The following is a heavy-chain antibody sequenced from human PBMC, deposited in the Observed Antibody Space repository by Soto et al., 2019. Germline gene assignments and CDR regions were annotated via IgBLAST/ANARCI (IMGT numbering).Heavy chain of an antibody. D-gene: IGHD3-22*01. CDR2: IYYSGST. V-gene: IGHV4-59*12. CDR1: GGSISSYY. CDR3: ARDRYYYDSSGYAFDI. Sequence: PSETLSLTCTVSGGSISSYYWSWIRQPPGKGLEWIGYIYYSGSTYYNPSLKSRVTISVDTSKNQFSLKLSSVTAADTAVYYCARDRYYYDSSGYAFDIWGQGTMVTVSS. J-gene: IGHJ3*02.